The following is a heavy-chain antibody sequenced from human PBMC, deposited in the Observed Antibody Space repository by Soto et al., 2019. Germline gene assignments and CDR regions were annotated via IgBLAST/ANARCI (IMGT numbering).Heavy chain of an antibody. V-gene: IGHV4-31*03. CDR3: ARDGNWRTPLDY. CDR1: GGSISSGGHY. D-gene: IGHD1-1*01. Sequence: PSETLSLTCTVSGGSISSGGHYWSWIRQHPGKGLEWIGYIYYSGSTYYNPSLKSRVTISVDTSKNQFSLKLSSVTAADTAVYYCARDGNWRTPLDYWGQGTLVTVSS. J-gene: IGHJ4*02. CDR2: IYYSGST.